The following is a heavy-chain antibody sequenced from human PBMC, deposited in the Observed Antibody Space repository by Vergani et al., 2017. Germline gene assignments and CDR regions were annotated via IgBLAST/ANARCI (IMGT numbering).Heavy chain of an antibody. J-gene: IGHJ4*02. V-gene: IGHV3-23*01. Sequence: EVQLLESGGGLVQPGGSLRLSCAASGFTFSSYAMSWVRQAPGKGLEWVSAISGSGGSTYYADSVKGRFTISRDNSKNTLYLQMNSLRAEDTAVYYCVKSYYDSSGYPRAEHXFDYWGQGTLVTVSS. CDR2: ISGSGGST. CDR1: GFTFSSYA. CDR3: VKSYYDSSGYPRAEHXFDY. D-gene: IGHD3-22*01.